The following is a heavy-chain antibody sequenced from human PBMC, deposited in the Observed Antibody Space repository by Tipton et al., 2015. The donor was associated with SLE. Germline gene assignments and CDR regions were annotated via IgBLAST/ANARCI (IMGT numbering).Heavy chain of an antibody. CDR1: GVSISSSY. CDR3: ARVWLNNAFDI. CDR2: IYTSGAT. V-gene: IGHV4-4*07. J-gene: IGHJ3*02. Sequence: TLSLTCNVSGVSISSSYWSWIRQPAGKGLEWIGRIYTSGATDDSPSLKSRVTMSVDMSKNQIFLKTTSVTAADSAVYFCARVWLNNAFDIWGQGTRVTVSS. D-gene: IGHD2/OR15-2a*01.